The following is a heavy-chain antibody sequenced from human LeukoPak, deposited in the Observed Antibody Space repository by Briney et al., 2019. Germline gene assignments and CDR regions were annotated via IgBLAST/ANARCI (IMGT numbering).Heavy chain of an antibody. CDR3: ARGGGYDGLYFDY. V-gene: IGHV3-23*01. CDR1: GFSFSSYA. CDR2: ISGSAGST. Sequence: SGGSLRLSRAASGFSFSSYAMSWVRQAPGKGLEWVSAISGSAGSTYSADSVKGRFTISRDNSKNTLYLQMNSLRAEDAAVYYCARGGGYDGLYFDYWGQGTLVTVPS. D-gene: IGHD6-19*01. J-gene: IGHJ4*02.